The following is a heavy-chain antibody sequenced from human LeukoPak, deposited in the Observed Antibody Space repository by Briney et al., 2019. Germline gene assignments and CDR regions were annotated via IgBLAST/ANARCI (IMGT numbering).Heavy chain of an antibody. CDR3: ARGPNSNWSGLDL. CDR2: ISPTGSTT. D-gene: IGHD6-6*01. Sequence: PGGSLRLSRTASGFSFSGHWMHWARQLPGKGLVWVSRISPTGSTTSYADSVKGRFTVSRDNAKNTLYLQVNNLRAEDTAVYYCARGPNSNWSGLDLWGQGTLLTVSS. J-gene: IGHJ5*02. V-gene: IGHV3-74*01. CDR1: GFSFSGHW.